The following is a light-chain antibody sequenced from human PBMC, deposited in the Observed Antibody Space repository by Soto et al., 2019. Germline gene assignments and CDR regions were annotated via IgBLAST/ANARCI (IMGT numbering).Light chain of an antibody. CDR1: QSVSSSY. CDR2: GAS. Sequence: EIVLTQSPGTLSLSPGERATLSCRASQSVSSSYLAWYQQKPGQAPRLLIYGASSRATGIPDRFSGSGSGTDFTLTISRLEPEDFAVYYCQQRYTWPSFGPGTKLDIK. CDR3: QQRYTWPS. J-gene: IGKJ3*01. V-gene: IGKV3D-20*02.